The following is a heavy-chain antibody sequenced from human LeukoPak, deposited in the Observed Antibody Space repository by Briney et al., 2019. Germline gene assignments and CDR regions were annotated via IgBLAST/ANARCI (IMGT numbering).Heavy chain of an antibody. V-gene: IGHV3-21*01. CDR3: ARDWKSARGDY. CDR2: ISSSSSYI. Sequence: GGSLRLSCAASGFAFSSYSMNWVRQAPGNGLEWVSSISSSSSYIYYADSVKGRFTISRDNAKNSLYLQMNSLRAEDTAVYYCARDWKSARGDYWGQGTLVTVSS. D-gene: IGHD1-1*01. CDR1: GFAFSSYS. J-gene: IGHJ4*02.